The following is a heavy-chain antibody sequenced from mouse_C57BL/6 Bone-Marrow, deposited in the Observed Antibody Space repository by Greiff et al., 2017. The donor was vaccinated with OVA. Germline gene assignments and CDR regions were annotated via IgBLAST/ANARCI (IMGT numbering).Heavy chain of an antibody. CDR3: AREEATVVALYYFDY. Sequence: VQLQQPGAELVKPGASVKVSCKASGYTFTSYWMHWVKQRPGQGLEWIGRIHPSDSDTNYNQKFKGKATLTVDKSSSTAYMQLSSLTSEDSAVYYCAREEATVVALYYFDYWGEGTTLTVSS. D-gene: IGHD1-1*01. V-gene: IGHV1-74*01. CDR1: GYTFTSYW. J-gene: IGHJ2*01. CDR2: IHPSDSDT.